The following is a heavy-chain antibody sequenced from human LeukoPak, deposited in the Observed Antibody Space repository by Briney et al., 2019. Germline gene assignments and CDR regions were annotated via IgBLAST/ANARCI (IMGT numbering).Heavy chain of an antibody. CDR3: AREGIDDSSAVY. Sequence: ASVTVSFTASGYTFTIYYMHWVRQAPGQGLEWMGIINPSGGSTSYAQKFQGRVTMTRDTSTSTVYMELSSLRSEDTAVYYCAREGIDDSSAVYWGQGTLVTVSS. CDR1: GYTFTIYY. J-gene: IGHJ4*02. CDR2: INPSGGST. D-gene: IGHD3-22*01. V-gene: IGHV1-46*01.